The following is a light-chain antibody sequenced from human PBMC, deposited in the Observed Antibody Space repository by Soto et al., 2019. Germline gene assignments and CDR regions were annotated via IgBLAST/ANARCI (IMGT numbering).Light chain of an antibody. CDR1: QSVSSY. CDR2: DAS. J-gene: IGKJ3*01. V-gene: IGKV3-11*01. CDR3: QQRSNWQGFT. Sequence: EIVLTQSPATLSLSPGERATLSCRASQSVSSYLAWYQQKPAQAPRLLIYDASNRATGIPARFSGSGSGTDFTLTISSLEPEDFAVYYCQQRSNWQGFTFGPGTKVDIK.